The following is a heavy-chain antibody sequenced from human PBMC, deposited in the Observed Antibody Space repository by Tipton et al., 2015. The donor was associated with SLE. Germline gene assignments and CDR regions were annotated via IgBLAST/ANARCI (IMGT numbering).Heavy chain of an antibody. CDR3: AAMYGDARTNWFDS. V-gene: IGHV4-59*08. J-gene: IGHJ5*01. CDR1: GGSFSGYS. Sequence: TLSLTCAVYGGSFSGYSWSWIRQPPGKGLEWIAYISYTGTADYSPSLKSRVTISLDTSMNQFSLKLNSVTAADTALYYCAAMYGDARTNWFDSWGQGTLVTVSS. D-gene: IGHD4-17*01. CDR2: ISYTGTA.